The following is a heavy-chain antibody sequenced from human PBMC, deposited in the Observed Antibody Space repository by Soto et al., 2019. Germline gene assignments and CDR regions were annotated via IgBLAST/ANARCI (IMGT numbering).Heavy chain of an antibody. CDR2: IYDSGST. Sequence: CTVSGGSISRSGYFWSWIRQHPGKGLEWIGYIYDSGSTYYNPSLKSRVSLSVDTSKNQFSLNLTSVTAADTAMYYCARSSRSYFDYWGQGTPVTVSS. CDR3: ARSSRSYFDY. J-gene: IGHJ4*02. CDR1: GGSISRSGYF. V-gene: IGHV4-31*03.